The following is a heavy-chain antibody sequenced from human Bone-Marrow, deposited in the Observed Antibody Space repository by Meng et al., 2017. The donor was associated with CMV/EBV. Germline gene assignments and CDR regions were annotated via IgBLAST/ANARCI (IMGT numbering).Heavy chain of an antibody. CDR3: ARDLLYSGADY. D-gene: IGHD6-19*01. CDR2: IYYSGST. CDR1: GGSISSYY. Sequence: SETLSLTCTVSGGSISSYYWSWIRQPPGKGLEWIGYIYYSGSTYYNPSLKSRVTISVDTSKNQFSLKLSSVTAADTAVYYCARDLLYSGADYWGQGTLVTVSS. J-gene: IGHJ4*02. V-gene: IGHV4-59*12.